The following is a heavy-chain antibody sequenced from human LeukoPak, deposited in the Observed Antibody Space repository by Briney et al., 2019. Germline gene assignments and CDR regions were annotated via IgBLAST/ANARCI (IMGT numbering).Heavy chain of an antibody. CDR3: AKGIAAGATGYMDV. V-gene: IGHV3-33*06. CDR1: GFTFSNTW. Sequence: GGSLRLSCAASGFTFSNTWMAWVRQAPGKGLEWVGVIWYDGSNKYYADSVRGRFTISRDNSKSTMFLQMNSLRVEDTAVYYCAKGIAAGATGYMDVWGKGTMVTVSS. J-gene: IGHJ6*03. D-gene: IGHD6-25*01. CDR2: IWYDGSNK.